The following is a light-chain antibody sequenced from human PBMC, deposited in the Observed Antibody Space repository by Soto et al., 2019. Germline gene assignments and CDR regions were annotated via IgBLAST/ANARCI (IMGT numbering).Light chain of an antibody. V-gene: IGKV3-15*01. Sequence: EIMMTQSPVTLSVSPVERATLSFRASQIVNSNLAWYQQKPGQAPRLLIYGASTRATGIPASFIGNGSGTEFTLTASSLQPEDFAVYYCQQYNNWPFTFGPGTKVDIK. J-gene: IGKJ3*01. CDR1: QIVNSN. CDR2: GAS. CDR3: QQYNNWPFT.